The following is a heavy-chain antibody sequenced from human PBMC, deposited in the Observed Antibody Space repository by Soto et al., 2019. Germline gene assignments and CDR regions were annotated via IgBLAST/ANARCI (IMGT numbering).Heavy chain of an antibody. Sequence: GGSLRLSCAASGFTFSNAWMSWVRQAPGKGLEWVGRIKSKTDGGTTDYAAPVKGRFTISRDDSKNTLYLQMNSLKTEDTAVYYCTTTNTQLPQTYYYYGMDVWGQGTTVTVSS. D-gene: IGHD6-6*01. CDR3: TTTNTQLPQTYYYYGMDV. V-gene: IGHV3-15*01. CDR2: IKSKTDGGTT. CDR1: GFTFSNAW. J-gene: IGHJ6*02.